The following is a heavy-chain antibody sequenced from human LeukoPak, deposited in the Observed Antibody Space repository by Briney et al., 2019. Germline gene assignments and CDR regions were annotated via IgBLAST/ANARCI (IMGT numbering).Heavy chain of an antibody. CDR2: IYSGGST. CDR3: ARDRHPAAITGAYYYYYMDV. V-gene: IGHV3-66*02. D-gene: IGHD2-2*02. Sequence: GGSLRLSCAASGFTVSSNYMSWVRQAPGKGLEWVSVIYSGGSTYYADSVKGRFTISRDNSKNTLYLQMNSLRAEDTAVYYCARDRHPAAITGAYYYYYMDVWGKGTTVTVSS. J-gene: IGHJ6*03. CDR1: GFTVSSNY.